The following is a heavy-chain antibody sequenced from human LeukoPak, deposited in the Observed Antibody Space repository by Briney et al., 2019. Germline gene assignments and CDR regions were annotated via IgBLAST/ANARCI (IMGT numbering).Heavy chain of an antibody. CDR2: INHGGSS. CDR3: ARLTSYDTSKRGFDY. J-gene: IGHJ4*02. CDR1: GGSFNGYY. Sequence: SETLSLTCAVYGGSFNGYYWNWIRQPPGKGLEWIGEINHGGSSNCNPSLKSRVSISVDTSKNQFSLKLSSVTAADTAVYYCARLTSYDTSKRGFDYWGQGTLVTVSS. D-gene: IGHD3-22*01. V-gene: IGHV4-34*01.